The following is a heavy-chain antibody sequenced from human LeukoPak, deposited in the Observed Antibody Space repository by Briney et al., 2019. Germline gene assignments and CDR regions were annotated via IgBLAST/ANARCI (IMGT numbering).Heavy chain of an antibody. Sequence: ASVKVSCKASGGTFSSYAISWVRQAPGQGLEWMGRIIPILGIANYAQKFQGRVTITADKSTSTAYMELSSLRSEDTAVYYCARAGGYSGYDTPVDYWGQGTLVTVSS. J-gene: IGHJ4*02. CDR2: IIPILGIA. V-gene: IGHV1-69*04. CDR1: GGTFSSYA. CDR3: ARAGGYSGYDTPVDY. D-gene: IGHD5-12*01.